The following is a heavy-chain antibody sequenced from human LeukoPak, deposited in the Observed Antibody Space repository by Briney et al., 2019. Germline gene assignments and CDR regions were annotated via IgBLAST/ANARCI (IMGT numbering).Heavy chain of an antibody. V-gene: IGHV3-30*18. CDR1: GFTFSSYG. J-gene: IGHJ4*02. CDR2: ISYDGSNK. Sequence: QTGGSLRLSCGASGFTFSSYGMHWVRQAPGKGLEWVAVISYDGSNKYYADSVKGRFTISRDNSKNTLYLQMNSLRAEDTAVYYCAKDLDCSGGSCYSGAFDYWGQGTLVTVSS. CDR3: AKDLDCSGGSCYSGAFDY. D-gene: IGHD2-15*01.